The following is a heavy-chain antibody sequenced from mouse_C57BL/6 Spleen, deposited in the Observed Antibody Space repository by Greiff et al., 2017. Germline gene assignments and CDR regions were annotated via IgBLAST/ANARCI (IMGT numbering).Heavy chain of an antibody. V-gene: IGHV1-55*01. CDR1: GYTFTSYW. CDR2: IYPGSGST. CDR3: ARREDSSAAWFAY. J-gene: IGHJ3*01. Sequence: QVQLQQSGPELVKPGASVKMSCKASGYTFTSYWITWVKQRPGQGLEWIGDIYPGSGSTNYNEKFKSKATLAVDTSSSTAYMQLSSLTSEDSAVYYCARREDSSAAWFAYWGQGTLVTVSA. D-gene: IGHD3-2*02.